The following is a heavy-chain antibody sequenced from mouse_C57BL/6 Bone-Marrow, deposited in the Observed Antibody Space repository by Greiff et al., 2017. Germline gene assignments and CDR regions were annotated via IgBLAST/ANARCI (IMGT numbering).Heavy chain of an antibody. D-gene: IGHD1-1*01. J-gene: IGHJ4*01. CDR3: ARGDRDYYDGMDY. Sequence: EVQLVESGPGLVKPSQSLSLTCSVTGYSITSGYSWNWIRKFPGNKLAWMGDISYDGSNNYNPSLKNRISITRDTSKNQFFLKLNSVTTEDTATYYCARGDRDYYDGMDYWGQGTSVTVSS. V-gene: IGHV3-6*01. CDR2: ISYDGSN. CDR1: GYSITSGYS.